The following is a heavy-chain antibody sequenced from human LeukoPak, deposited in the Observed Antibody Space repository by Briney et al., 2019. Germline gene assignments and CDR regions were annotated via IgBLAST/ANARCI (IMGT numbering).Heavy chain of an antibody. CDR2: VKRDARWT. V-gene: IGHV3-74*01. J-gene: IGHJ4*02. CDR1: GNYW. CDR3: ARVGDVDYFDY. Sequence: GGSLRLSCAASGNYWMHWVRQAPGRGLVWVSHVKRDARWTRYADSLTGRITTSRHDSKNTLYLHMHTLRAKNARVYYCARVGDVDYFDYWGQGTLVTVSS.